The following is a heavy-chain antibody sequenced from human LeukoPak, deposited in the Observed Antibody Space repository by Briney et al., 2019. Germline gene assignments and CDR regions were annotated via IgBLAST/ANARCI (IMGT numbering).Heavy chain of an antibody. J-gene: IGHJ4*02. V-gene: IGHV3-33*01. CDR1: GFTFSSYG. Sequence: GGSLRLSCAASGFTFSSYGMHWVRQAPGKGLEWVAVIWYDGSNKYYADSVKGRFTISRDNSKNTLYLQMNSLRAEDMAVYYCARDGSGSYLQYYFDYWGQGTLVTVSS. D-gene: IGHD1-26*01. CDR2: IWYDGSNK. CDR3: ARDGSGSYLQYYFDY.